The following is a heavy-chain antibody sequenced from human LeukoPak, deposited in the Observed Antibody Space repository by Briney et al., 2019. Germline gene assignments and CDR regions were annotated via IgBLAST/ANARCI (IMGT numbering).Heavy chain of an antibody. CDR1: GFSISSGYF. Sequence: PSETLSLTCAVSGFSISSGYFCAWIRQSPGKGLEWIGSIFHNGITYYNPSLKSRITISVDTSKNQFSLRLSSVTAADTAVYYCARRISTRRRETCTRTSCYLDYWGQGTLVTVSS. CDR2: IFHNGIT. V-gene: IGHV4-38-2*01. D-gene: IGHD2-2*01. J-gene: IGHJ4*02. CDR3: ARRISTRRRETCTRTSCYLDY.